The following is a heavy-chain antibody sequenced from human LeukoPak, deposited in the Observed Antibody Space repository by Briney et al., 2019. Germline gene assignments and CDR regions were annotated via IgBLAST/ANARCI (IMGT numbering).Heavy chain of an antibody. V-gene: IGHV1-18*01. CDR1: GYTFTSYG. Sequence: ASVKVSCKASGYTFTSYGISWVRQAPGQGLEWMGWISAYNGNTNYAQKLQGRVTMTTDTSTSTAYMELRSLRSDDTAVYYCARGGGQQLNYYYYGMDVRGQGTTVTVSS. CDR2: ISAYNGNT. CDR3: ARGGGQQLNYYYYGMDV. J-gene: IGHJ6*02. D-gene: IGHD6-13*01.